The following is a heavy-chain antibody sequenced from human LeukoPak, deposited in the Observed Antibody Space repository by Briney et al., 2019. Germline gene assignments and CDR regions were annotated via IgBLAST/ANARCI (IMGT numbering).Heavy chain of an antibody. J-gene: IGHJ5*02. CDR1: GGSISSYY. CDR2: IYTSGST. Sequence: PSETLSLTCTVSGGSISSYYWSWIRQPAGKGLEWIGRIYTSGSTNYNPSLKSRVTMSVDTSKNQFSLKLSSVTAADTAVYYCARVGYSGSYFNWFDPWGQGTLVTVSS. D-gene: IGHD1-26*01. V-gene: IGHV4-4*07. CDR3: ARVGYSGSYFNWFDP.